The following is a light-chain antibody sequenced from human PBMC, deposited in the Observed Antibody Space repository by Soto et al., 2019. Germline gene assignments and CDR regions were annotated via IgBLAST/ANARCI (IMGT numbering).Light chain of an antibody. CDR3: QQYGRSLRT. J-gene: IGKJ1*01. CDR2: GVS. Sequence: EIVLTQSPGTLSLSPGERATLSCRASQSVSNNFLAWYQQKPGQAPRFLIYGVSSRATGIPDRFSGSGSGTDFTLTISRLEPEDFAVYYCQQYGRSLRTFGQGTKVEIK. V-gene: IGKV3-20*01. CDR1: QSVSNNF.